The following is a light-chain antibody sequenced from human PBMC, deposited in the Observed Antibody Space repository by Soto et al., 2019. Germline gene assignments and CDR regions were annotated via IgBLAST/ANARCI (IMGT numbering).Light chain of an antibody. Sequence: DIVLTQSPATLSLSPGERATLSCRASQSVSGYLAWYQQKPGQAPRLLIYDASNMATGIPARFSGSGSGTDFTLTISSLEPEDFAVYYCRQRSNWPLTFGGGTKVEIK. CDR3: RQRSNWPLT. CDR2: DAS. CDR1: QSVSGY. V-gene: IGKV3-11*01. J-gene: IGKJ4*01.